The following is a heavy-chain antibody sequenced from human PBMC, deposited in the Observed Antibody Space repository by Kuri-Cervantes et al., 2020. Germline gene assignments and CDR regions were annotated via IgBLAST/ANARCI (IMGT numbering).Heavy chain of an antibody. D-gene: IGHD6-19*01. Sequence: SCAVSGGSISSSNWWSWVRQPPGKGLEWIGEINHSGSTNYNPSLKSRVTISIDTSKNQFSLKLSSVTAADTAVYYCARGRPKRSYSSGWYVGYWGQGTPVTVSS. CDR1: GGSISSSNW. CDR2: INHSGST. V-gene: IGHV4-4*02. CDR3: ARGRPKRSYSSGWYVGY. J-gene: IGHJ4*02.